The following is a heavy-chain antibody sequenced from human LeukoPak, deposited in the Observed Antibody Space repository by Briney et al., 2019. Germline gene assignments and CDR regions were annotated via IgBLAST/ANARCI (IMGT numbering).Heavy chain of an antibody. D-gene: IGHD3-22*01. V-gene: IGHV4-31*03. CDR2: IHPSGRL. J-gene: IGHJ4*02. CDR3: SRGLDSRKLGY. CDR1: GGSISSGVYY. Sequence: SQTLSLTCTVSGGSISSGVYYWSWIRQSPGKGLEWIGSIHPSGRLYNNPSLESRVTISIDTSKNQFSLNLNSVTAADTAVYFCSRGLDSRKLGYWGQGTLVTVSS.